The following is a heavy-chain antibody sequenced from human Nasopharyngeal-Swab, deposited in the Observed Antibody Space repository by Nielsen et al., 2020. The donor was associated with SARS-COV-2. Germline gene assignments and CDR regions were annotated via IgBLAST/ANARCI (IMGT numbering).Heavy chain of an antibody. V-gene: IGHV4-61*02. D-gene: IGHD4-11*01. CDR3: ARDASNYGDYYYYYGMDV. CDR1: GGSISSGSYY. Sequence: LRLSCTVSGGSISSGSYYWSWIRQPAGKGLEWIGRIYTSGSTNYNPSLKSRVTISVDTSKNQFSLKLSSVTAADTAVYYCARDASNYGDYYYYYGMDVWGQGTTVTVSS. J-gene: IGHJ6*02. CDR2: IYTSGST.